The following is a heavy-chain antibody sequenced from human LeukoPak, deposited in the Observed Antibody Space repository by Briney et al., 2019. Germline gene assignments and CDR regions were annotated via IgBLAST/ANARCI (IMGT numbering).Heavy chain of an antibody. CDR3: ARGGNAVRGVLYGMDV. CDR1: GYTFTSYD. Sequence: VASVKVSCKASGYTFTSYDINWVRQATGQGLEWMGWMNSNSGNTGYAQKFQGRVTMTRNTSISTAYMELSSLRSEDTAVYYCARGGNAVRGVLYGMDVWGQGTTVTVSS. CDR2: MNSNSGNT. V-gene: IGHV1-8*01. J-gene: IGHJ6*02. D-gene: IGHD3-10*01.